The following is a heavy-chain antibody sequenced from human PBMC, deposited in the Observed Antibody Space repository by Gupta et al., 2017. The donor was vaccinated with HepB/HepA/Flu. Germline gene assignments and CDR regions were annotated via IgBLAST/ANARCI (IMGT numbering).Heavy chain of an antibody. Sequence: QFQLVQPGAEVKKPGSSVKVSCKASGGTFNTFIITWVRQASGQGLEWMGRIIPIFTRPNYAPKFQGRLTITADKSTSTAYMELSSLRSEDTAVYYCARAPGGASGWAPEYYWGQGTLVTVSS. CDR1: GGTFNTFI. D-gene: IGHD6-19*01. V-gene: IGHV1-69*04. CDR2: IIPIFTRP. J-gene: IGHJ4*02. CDR3: ARAPGGASGWAPEYY.